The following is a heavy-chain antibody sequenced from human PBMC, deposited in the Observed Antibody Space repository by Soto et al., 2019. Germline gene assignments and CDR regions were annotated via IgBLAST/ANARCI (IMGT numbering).Heavy chain of an antibody. J-gene: IGHJ4*02. D-gene: IGHD6-19*01. CDR1: GYTFTGYY. V-gene: IGHV1-2*04. CDR3: ARSAAVAGKRFDY. Sequence: QVQLVQSGAEVKKPGASVKVSCKASGYTFTGYYMHWVRQAPRQGLEWMGWINPNSGGTNYAQKCQGWVTMTRDTSISTAYMELSRLRSDDTAVYYCARSAAVAGKRFDYWGQGTLVTVSS. CDR2: INPNSGGT.